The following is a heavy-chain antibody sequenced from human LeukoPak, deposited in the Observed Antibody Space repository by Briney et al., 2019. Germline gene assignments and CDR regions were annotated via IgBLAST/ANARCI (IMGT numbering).Heavy chain of an antibody. Sequence: PGGSLRLSCEASGFTFSNYWMQWVRQAPGKGLEWVANINQDGSAKYYVDSVKGRFTISKDSAKSSLYLQMNGLRVYDTAVYFCTRGDPDFWGQGTLVTVSS. CDR3: TRGDPDF. CDR2: INQDGSAK. J-gene: IGHJ4*02. D-gene: IGHD3-3*01. CDR1: GFTFSNYW. V-gene: IGHV3-7*01.